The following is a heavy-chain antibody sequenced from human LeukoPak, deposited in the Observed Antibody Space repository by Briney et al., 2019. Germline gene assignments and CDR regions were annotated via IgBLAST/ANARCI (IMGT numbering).Heavy chain of an antibody. J-gene: IGHJ4*02. CDR2: INYSGST. CDR1: GGSFSGYY. V-gene: IGHV4-34*01. CDR3: VTGQWLVPVSY. Sequence: SETLSLTCAVYGGSFSGYYWSWIRQPPGKGLEWIGEINYSGSTNYNPSLKSHVTISVDTSKNQFSLKLSSVTAADTAVYYCVTGQWLVPVSYWGQGTLVTVSS. D-gene: IGHD6-19*01.